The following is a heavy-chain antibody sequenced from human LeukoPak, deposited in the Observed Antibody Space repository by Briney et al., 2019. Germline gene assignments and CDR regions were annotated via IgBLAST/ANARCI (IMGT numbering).Heavy chain of an antibody. CDR2: LNPQSGHT. V-gene: IGHV1-8*01. CDR3: ARGPWFRSLVRYCADGVCYPGY. Sequence: ASVKVSCKASGYTFITYDIIWVRQAAGQGLEWVGWLNPQSGHTGYTENFQGRVIMTMDSSTATVYMELRSLRFEDTAVYYCARGPWFRSLVRYCADGVCYPGYWGQGTLVTVSS. J-gene: IGHJ4*02. CDR1: GYTFITYD. D-gene: IGHD2-8*01.